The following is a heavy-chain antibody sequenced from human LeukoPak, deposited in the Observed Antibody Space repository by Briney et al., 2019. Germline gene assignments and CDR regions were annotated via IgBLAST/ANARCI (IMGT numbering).Heavy chain of an antibody. D-gene: IGHD2-2*01. V-gene: IGHV1-18*01. CDR3: ARDGTSTDDY. J-gene: IGHJ4*02. CDR1: GYTFSNFG. CDR2: ISVNNDNP. Sequence: ASVKVSCKTSGYTFSNFGINWVRQAPGQGLGWMGWISVNNDNPNYGQKFQGRFTVTTDSSTSTAYMELRNLTFDDTAVYYCARDGTSTDDYWGQGTLVTVSS.